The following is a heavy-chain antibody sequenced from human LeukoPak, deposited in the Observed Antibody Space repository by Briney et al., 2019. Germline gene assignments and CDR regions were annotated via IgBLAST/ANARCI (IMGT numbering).Heavy chain of an antibody. Sequence: PSQTLSLTCTVSGGSISSGGYSWSWIRQPPGKGLEWIGYTYYSGSTYYNPSLKSRVTISVDTSKNQFSLKLSSVTAADTAVYYCARHRGLPRGSSSWGFDPWGQGTLVTVSS. CDR3: ARHRGLPRGSSSWGFDP. CDR2: TYYSGST. J-gene: IGHJ5*02. CDR1: GGSISSGGYS. D-gene: IGHD6-13*01. V-gene: IGHV4-31*03.